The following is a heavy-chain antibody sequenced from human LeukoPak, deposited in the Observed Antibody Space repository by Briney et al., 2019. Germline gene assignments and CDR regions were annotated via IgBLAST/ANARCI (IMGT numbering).Heavy chain of an antibody. Sequence: AGGSLRLPCAASGFTFSSYAMSWVRQAPGKGLEWVSAISGSGGSTYYADSVKGRFTISRDNSKNTLYLQMNSLRAEDTAVYYCARDFSIVVVPAAMGAYGMDVWGQGTTVTVSS. CDR3: ARDFSIVVVPAAMGAYGMDV. V-gene: IGHV3-23*01. J-gene: IGHJ6*02. CDR1: GFTFSSYA. CDR2: ISGSGGST. D-gene: IGHD2-2*01.